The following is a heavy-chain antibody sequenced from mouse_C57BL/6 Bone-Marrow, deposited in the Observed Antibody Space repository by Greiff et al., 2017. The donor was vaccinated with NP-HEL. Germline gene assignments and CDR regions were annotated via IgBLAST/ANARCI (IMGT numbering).Heavy chain of an antibody. CDR1: GYTFTSYG. CDR2: IYPRSGNT. CDR3: ARRRIYYGFDY. J-gene: IGHJ2*01. D-gene: IGHD2-1*01. Sequence: VHLVESGAELARPGASVKLSCKASGYTFTSYGISWVKQRTGQGLEWIGEIYPRSGNTYYNEKFKGKATLTADKSSSTAYMELRSLTSEDSAVYFCARRRIYYGFDYWGQGTTLTVSS. V-gene: IGHV1-81*01.